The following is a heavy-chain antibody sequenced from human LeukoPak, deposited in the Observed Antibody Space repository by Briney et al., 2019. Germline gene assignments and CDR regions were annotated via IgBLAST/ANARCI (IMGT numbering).Heavy chain of an antibody. CDR1: GGSISSYY. CDR3: ARENSGSYRELDY. V-gene: IGHV4-4*07. CDR2: ICPSGST. D-gene: IGHD1-26*01. J-gene: IGHJ4*02. Sequence: SETLSLTCTVSGGSISSYYWAWIRQPAGKGLEWIGRICPSGSTNYNPSLKSRVTMSVDTSKNQFSLKLSSVTAADTAVYYCARENSGSYRELDYWGQGTLVTVSS.